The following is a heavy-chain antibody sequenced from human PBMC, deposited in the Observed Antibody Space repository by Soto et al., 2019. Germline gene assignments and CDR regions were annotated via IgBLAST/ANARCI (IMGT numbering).Heavy chain of an antibody. CDR1: GYTFTSYG. CDR2: ISAYNGNT. V-gene: IGHV1-18*01. CDR3: AREGGIVVVPAAMDYYYYMDV. D-gene: IGHD2-2*01. J-gene: IGHJ6*03. Sequence: ASVKVSCKASGYTFTSYGISWVRQAPGQGLEWMGWISAYNGNTNYAQKLQGRVTMTTDTSTSTAYMELRSLRSDDTAVYYCAREGGIVVVPAAMDYYYYMDVWGKGTTVTVSS.